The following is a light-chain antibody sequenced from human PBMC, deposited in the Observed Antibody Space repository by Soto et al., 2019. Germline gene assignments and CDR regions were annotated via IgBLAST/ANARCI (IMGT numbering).Light chain of an antibody. CDR3: CSYTSSNTVL. CDR2: DVN. Sequence: QPASVSGSPGQSITISCTGTSSDVGGYNYVSWYQQHPGKAPKLMIYDVNNRPSGVSNRFSGSKSDNTASLTISGLQAEDEADYYCCSYTSSNTVLFGGGTKLTVL. CDR1: SSDVGGYNY. J-gene: IGLJ2*01. V-gene: IGLV2-14*01.